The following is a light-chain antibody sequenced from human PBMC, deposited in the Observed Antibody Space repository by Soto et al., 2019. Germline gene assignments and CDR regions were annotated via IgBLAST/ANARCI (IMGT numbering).Light chain of an antibody. CDR1: QSVNSAH. V-gene: IGKV3-20*01. CDR3: QHYDGSPLT. CDR2: GAY. J-gene: IGKJ4*01. Sequence: EVVLTQSPGTLSLSPGERGTLSCRASQSVNSAHLVWYQQKPGQAPRLLIYGAYSRATGIPDRFSCSGSGTDFTLNISGLEPEDSAVYYCQHYDGSPLTFGGGTKVELK.